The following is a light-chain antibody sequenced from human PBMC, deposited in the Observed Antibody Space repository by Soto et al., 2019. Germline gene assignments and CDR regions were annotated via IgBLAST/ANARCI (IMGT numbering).Light chain of an antibody. CDR1: QGISSS. CDR2: GAS. V-gene: IGKV1-9*01. Sequence: QLTQSTSSLSASVGDRVTITCRASQGISSSVAWYQQKPGKAPKLLIYGASTLQSGVPSRFSGRGSGTDFTLTIGSRLPDDFAAYYSPQLNSYYLTSGHGTRLEIK. CDR3: PQLNSYYLT. J-gene: IGKJ5*01.